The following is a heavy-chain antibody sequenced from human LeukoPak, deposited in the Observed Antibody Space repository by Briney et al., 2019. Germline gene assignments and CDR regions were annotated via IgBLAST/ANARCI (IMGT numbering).Heavy chain of an antibody. CDR2: ISGSGGST. Sequence: PGGSLRLSCAASGFTFSSYAMSWVRQAPGKGLEWVSAISGSGGSTYYADSVKGRFTISRDNSKNTLYLQMNSLRAEDTAVYYCAPDPRGSGVPYYYGMDVWGQGTTVTVSS. J-gene: IGHJ6*02. D-gene: IGHD2-8*02. CDR3: APDPRGSGVPYYYGMDV. V-gene: IGHV3-23*01. CDR1: GFTFSSYA.